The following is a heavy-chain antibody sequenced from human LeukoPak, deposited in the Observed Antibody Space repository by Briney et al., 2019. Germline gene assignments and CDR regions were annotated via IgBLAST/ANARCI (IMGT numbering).Heavy chain of an antibody. J-gene: IGHJ4*02. CDR3: ARDAHEDKGGDF. CDR2: ITSGSSYI. D-gene: IGHD3-16*01. V-gene: IGHV3-21*01. Sequence: PGGSLRLSCAASGFTFISYTMTWVGQAPGKGLEWVSSITSGSSYIYYADSVRGRFTVSIDNANMSVSLQMNSLRAEDTAVYYCARDAHEDKGGDFWGQGILVTVSS. CDR1: GFTFISYT.